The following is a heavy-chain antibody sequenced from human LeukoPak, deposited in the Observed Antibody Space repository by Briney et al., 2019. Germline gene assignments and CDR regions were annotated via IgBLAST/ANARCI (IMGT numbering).Heavy chain of an antibody. CDR2: TSGSAGNT. D-gene: IGHD3-10*01. Sequence: GGSLRLSCVASGFTFSSYAMYWVRQAPGEGLEWVSITSGSAGNTYYADSVKGRLTISRDNSKNTLYLQMNSLRAEDTAIYYCAKSPYGSGSFSALDIWGQATTVTVSS. V-gene: IGHV3-23*01. CDR1: GFTFSSYA. J-gene: IGHJ3*02. CDR3: AKSPYGSGSFSALDI.